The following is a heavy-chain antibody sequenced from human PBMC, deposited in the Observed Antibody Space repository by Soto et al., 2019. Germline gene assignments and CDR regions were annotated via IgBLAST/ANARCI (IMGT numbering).Heavy chain of an antibody. CDR2: ISYDGSNK. J-gene: IGHJ4*02. CDR3: AKADSSSLFDY. V-gene: IGHV3-30*18. CDR1: GFTFSSYG. D-gene: IGHD3-22*01. Sequence: QVQLVESGGGVVQPGRSLRLSCAASGFTFSSYGMHWVRQAPGKGLEWVAVISYDGSNKYYADSVKGRFTISRDNSKNTLYLQMNSLRAEDTAVYYCAKADSSSLFDYWGQGTLVTVSS.